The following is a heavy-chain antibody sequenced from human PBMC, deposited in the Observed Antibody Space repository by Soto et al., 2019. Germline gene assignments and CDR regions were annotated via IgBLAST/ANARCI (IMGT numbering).Heavy chain of an antibody. CDR1: GFTFSSYT. D-gene: IGHD3-9*01. J-gene: IGHJ4*02. V-gene: IGHV3-30-3*01. Sequence: PGGSLRLSCAASGFTFSSYTMHWVRQTPGKGLEWVADISHDGGDKYYADSVKGRFTISRDNSKNTLYLQMNSLRAEDTAVYYCAKGADILTGYSPSDYWGQGTLVTVSS. CDR2: ISHDGGDK. CDR3: AKGADILTGYSPSDY.